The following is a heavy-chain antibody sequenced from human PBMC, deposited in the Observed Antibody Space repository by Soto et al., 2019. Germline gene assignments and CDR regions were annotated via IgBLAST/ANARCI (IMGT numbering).Heavy chain of an antibody. CDR3: ARDPTWGIAAAGTPHWFDP. J-gene: IGHJ5*02. CDR2: ISAYNGNT. V-gene: IGHV1-18*01. CDR1: GYTFTSYG. D-gene: IGHD6-13*01. Sequence: ASVKVSCKASGYTFTSYGISWVRQAPGQGLEWMGRISAYNGNTNYAQKLQGRVTMTTDTSTSTAYMELRSLRSDDTAVYYCARDPTWGIAAAGTPHWFDPWRQVTLVPVSP.